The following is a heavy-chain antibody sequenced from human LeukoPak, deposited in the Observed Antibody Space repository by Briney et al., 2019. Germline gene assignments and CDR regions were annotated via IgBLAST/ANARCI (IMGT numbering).Heavy chain of an antibody. CDR3: AKGGMNYDFWTYMDV. CDR2: IWYDGSNK. V-gene: IGHV3-33*06. D-gene: IGHD3-3*01. J-gene: IGHJ6*03. Sequence: XXQAPXXXXXWVAVIWYDGSNKYYADSVKGRFTISRDNSKNTLYLQMNSLRAEDTAVYYCAKGGMNYDFWTYMDVWGKGTTVTVSS.